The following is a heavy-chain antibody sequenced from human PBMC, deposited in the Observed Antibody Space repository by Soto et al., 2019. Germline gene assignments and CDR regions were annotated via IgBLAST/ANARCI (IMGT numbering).Heavy chain of an antibody. CDR1: GFTFSSYG. D-gene: IGHD6-6*01. V-gene: IGHV3-30*18. J-gene: IGHJ6*02. CDR2: ISYDGSNK. Sequence: PGGSLRLSCAASGFTFSSYGMHWVRQAPGKGLEWVAVISYDGSNKYYADSVKGRFTISRDNSKNTLYLQMNSLRAEDTAVYYCAKELALEGMDVWGQGTTATVSS. CDR3: AKELALEGMDV.